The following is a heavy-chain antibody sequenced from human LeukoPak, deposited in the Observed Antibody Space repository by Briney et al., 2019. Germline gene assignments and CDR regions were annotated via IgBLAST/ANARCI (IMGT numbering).Heavy chain of an antibody. CDR2: ISGSGGST. V-gene: IGHV3-23*01. Sequence: GGSLRLSCAASGFAFSSYAMSWVRQAPGKGLEWVSAISGSGGSTYYADSVKGRFTISRDNSKNTLYLQMNSLRAEDTAVYYCAKVRFTITMIVVGLGDAFDIWGQGTMVTVSS. CDR1: GFAFSSYA. J-gene: IGHJ3*02. D-gene: IGHD3-22*01. CDR3: AKVRFTITMIVVGLGDAFDI.